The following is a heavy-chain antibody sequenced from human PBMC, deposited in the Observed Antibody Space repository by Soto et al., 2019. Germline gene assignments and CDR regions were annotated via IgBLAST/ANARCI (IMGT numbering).Heavy chain of an antibody. Sequence: APVKVACKASGYTLINYGVSLMRQAPGQGLEWLGWISPYNGDTYYAQSLQGRVTVTKDTSTNTAYMELRSLRSDETAVYYCARTGGDCTQGICYDYCGQRTLVSVCS. CDR2: ISPYNGDT. D-gene: IGHD6-13*01. CDR1: GYTLINYG. J-gene: IGHJ4*02. V-gene: IGHV1-18*01. CDR3: ARTGGDCTQGICYDY.